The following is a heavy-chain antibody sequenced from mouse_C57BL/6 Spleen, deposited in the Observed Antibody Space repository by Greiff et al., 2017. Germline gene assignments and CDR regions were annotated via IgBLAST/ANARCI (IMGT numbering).Heavy chain of an antibody. CDR1: GYTFTDYE. Sequence: SGAELVRPGASVTLSCKASGYTFTDYEMHWVKQTPVHGLEWIGAIDPETGGTAYNQKFKGKAILTADKSSSTAYMELRSLTSEDSAVYYCTRGGTVVADWYFDVWGTGTTVTVSS. J-gene: IGHJ1*03. CDR3: TRGGTVVADWYFDV. V-gene: IGHV1-15*01. CDR2: IDPETGGT. D-gene: IGHD1-1*01.